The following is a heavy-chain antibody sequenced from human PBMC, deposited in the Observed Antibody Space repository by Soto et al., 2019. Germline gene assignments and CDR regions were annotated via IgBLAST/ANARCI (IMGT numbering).Heavy chain of an antibody. CDR3: APSYSILGFDP. D-gene: IGHD2-15*01. V-gene: IGHV3-23*01. Sequence: PGGSLRLSCAASGFTFSSYAMSWVRQAPGKGLGWVSAISGSGGSTYSADSLKGRFTISRDNSKNTLYLQMNSLRAKDTAVYYCAPSYSILGFDPWGQGTLVTVSS. J-gene: IGHJ5*02. CDR2: ISGSGGST. CDR1: GFTFSSYA.